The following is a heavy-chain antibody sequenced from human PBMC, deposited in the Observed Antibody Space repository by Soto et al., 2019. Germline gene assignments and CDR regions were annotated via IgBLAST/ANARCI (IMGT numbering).Heavy chain of an antibody. V-gene: IGHV4-59*01. CDR3: ARGTYYYGSGNIYFDS. CDR1: AGSISSYY. D-gene: IGHD3-10*01. Sequence: SETRSLTCTVSAGSISSYYWSWIRQPPGKGLEWIGYIHYSGDTNYNPSLKSRVTISVDTSKNQFSLNLSSVTAADTALYYCARGTYYYGSGNIYFDSWGQGTLVTVSS. J-gene: IGHJ4*02. CDR2: IHYSGDT.